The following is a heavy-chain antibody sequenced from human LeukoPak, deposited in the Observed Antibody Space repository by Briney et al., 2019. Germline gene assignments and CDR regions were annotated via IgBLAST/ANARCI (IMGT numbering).Heavy chain of an antibody. Sequence: KASETLSLTCTVSGGSISSSSYYWGWIRQPPGKGLEWIGSIYYSGSTYYNPSLKSRVTISVDTSKNQFSLKLSSVTAADTAVYYCASATYYDFWSGYYSAHFAYWGQGTLVTVSS. V-gene: IGHV4-39*01. CDR3: ASATYYDFWSGYYSAHFAY. J-gene: IGHJ4*02. CDR1: GGSISSSSYY. CDR2: IYYSGST. D-gene: IGHD3-3*01.